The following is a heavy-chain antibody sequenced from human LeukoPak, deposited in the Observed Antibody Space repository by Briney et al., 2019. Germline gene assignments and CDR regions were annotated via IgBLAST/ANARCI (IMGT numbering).Heavy chain of an antibody. CDR3: ARPYIAGPNAFDI. CDR1: GGSISSSSYY. CDR2: IYYSGST. D-gene: IGHD6-13*01. J-gene: IGHJ3*02. V-gene: IGHV4-39*01. Sequence: PSETLSLTCTVSGGSISSSSYYWGWIRQPPGKGLEWIGSIYYSGSTYYNPSLKSRVTISVDTSKNQFSLKLSSVTAADTAVYYCARPYIAGPNAFDIWGQGTMVTVSS.